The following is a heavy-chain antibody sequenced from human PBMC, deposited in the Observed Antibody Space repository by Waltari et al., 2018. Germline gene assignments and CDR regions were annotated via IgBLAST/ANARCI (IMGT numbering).Heavy chain of an antibody. J-gene: IGHJ4*02. D-gene: IGHD6-13*01. CDR3: ARLLIAAAGTSETSDY. Sequence: QVQLVQSGAEVKKPGSSVKVSCKASGGTFSSYAISWVRQAPGQGLEWMGGIIPIFCTANYAQKFQGRVTITADESTSTAYMELSSLRSEDTAVYYCARLLIAAAGTSETSDYWGQGTLVTVSS. CDR1: GGTFSSYA. V-gene: IGHV1-69*13. CDR2: IIPIFCTA.